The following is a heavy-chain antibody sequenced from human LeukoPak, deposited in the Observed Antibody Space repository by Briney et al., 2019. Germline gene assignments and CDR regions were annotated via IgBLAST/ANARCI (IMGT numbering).Heavy chain of an antibody. J-gene: IGHJ6*03. CDR3: AASSTSHLRSLYYYYYYMDV. CDR2: IIPIFGTA. V-gene: IGHV1-69*06. CDR1: GYTFTGYF. D-gene: IGHD2-2*01. Sequence: SVKVSCKASGYTFTGYFVHWVRQAPGQGLEWMGGIIPIFGTANYAQKFQGRVTITADKSTSTAYMELSSLRSEDTAVYYCAASSTSHLRSLYYYYYYMDVWGKGTTVTVSS.